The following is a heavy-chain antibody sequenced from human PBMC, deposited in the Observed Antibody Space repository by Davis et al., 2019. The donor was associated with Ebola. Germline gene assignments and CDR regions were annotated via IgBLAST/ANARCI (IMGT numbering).Heavy chain of an antibody. CDR1: GYGLTQFA. J-gene: IGHJ4*02. CDR2: FAPDNGGK. D-gene: IGHD1-7*01. V-gene: IGHV1-24*01. Sequence: AASVKVSCKVSGYGLTQFAVHWVRQAPGEGLEWMGGFAPDNGGKMYAQKFQGRVTMTEDTSTGTAYMELSSLRSEDTAIYYCFTDPVVIGTVDWGQGTLVTVSS. CDR3: FTDPVVIGTVD.